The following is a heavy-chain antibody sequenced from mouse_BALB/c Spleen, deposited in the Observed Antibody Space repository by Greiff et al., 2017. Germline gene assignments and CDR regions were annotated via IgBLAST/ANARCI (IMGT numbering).Heavy chain of an antibody. J-gene: IGHJ3*01. D-gene: IGHD2-3*01. CDR2: IRNKANGYTT. Sequence: EVKLVESGGGLVQPGGSLRLSCATSGFTFTDYYMSWVRQPPGKALEWLGFIRNKANGYTTEYSASVKGRFTISRDNSQSILYLQMNTLRAEDSATYYCARDGYYSYRGQGALVTGSA. V-gene: IGHV7-3*02. CDR3: ARDGYYSY. CDR1: GFTFTDYY.